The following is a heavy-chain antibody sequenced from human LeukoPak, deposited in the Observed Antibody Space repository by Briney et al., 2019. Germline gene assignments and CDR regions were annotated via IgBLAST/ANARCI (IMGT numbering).Heavy chain of an antibody. CDR1: EFTFTNFW. CDR3: ARDSASCRGCAFDI. Sequence: PGGSLRLSCAASEFTFTNFWMSWVRQAPGKGREWVTNKNRDGSEKYYVDSVKGRVTISRDNAMNFLYLQLNSLRVGDTAVYYCARDSASCRGCAFDIWGQGTVVTVSS. J-gene: IGHJ3*02. CDR2: KNRDGSEK. V-gene: IGHV3-7*01. D-gene: IGHD2-2*01.